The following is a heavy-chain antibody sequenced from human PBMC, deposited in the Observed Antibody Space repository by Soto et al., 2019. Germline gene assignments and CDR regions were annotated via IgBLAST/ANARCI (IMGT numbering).Heavy chain of an antibody. V-gene: IGHV4-34*01. CDR2: INHSGST. J-gene: IGHJ4*02. D-gene: IGHD6-19*01. CDR3: ARGVIAVAGMRNYFDY. Sequence: QVQLQQWGAGLLKPSETLSLTCAVYGGSFSGYYWSWIRQPPGKGLEWIGEINHSGSTNYNPSLMSRVTISVDTSKNQFSLKLSSVTAADTAVYYCARGVIAVAGMRNYFDYWGQGTLVTVSS. CDR1: GGSFSGYY.